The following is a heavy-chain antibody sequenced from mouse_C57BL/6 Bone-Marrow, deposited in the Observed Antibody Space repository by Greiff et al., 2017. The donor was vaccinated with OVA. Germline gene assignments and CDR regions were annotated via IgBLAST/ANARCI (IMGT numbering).Heavy chain of an antibody. V-gene: IGHV1-64*01. J-gene: IGHJ1*03. CDR3: ARRDPPWYFDV. CDR2: IHPNSGST. Sequence: QVHVKQPGAELVKPGASVKLSCKASGYTFTSYWMHWVKQRPGQGLEWIGMIHPNSGSTNYNEKFKSKATLTVDKSSSTAYMQLSSLTSEDSAVYYCARRDPPWYFDVWGTGTTVTVSS. D-gene: IGHD3-3*01. CDR1: GYTFTSYW.